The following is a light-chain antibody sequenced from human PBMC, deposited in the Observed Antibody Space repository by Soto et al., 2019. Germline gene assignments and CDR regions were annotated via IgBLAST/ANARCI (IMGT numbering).Light chain of an antibody. V-gene: IGKV1-5*01. CDR3: QHYWT. Sequence: IQMTQSPSTLSASVGDRVTITCRASQTVNTCLAWYQKKPGKAPKILIYDVSSLKTGVPSRFSGSGSGTEFTLTIRSLQHDDFATYYCQHYWTFGQGTKVDIK. J-gene: IGKJ1*01. CDR1: QTVNTC. CDR2: DVS.